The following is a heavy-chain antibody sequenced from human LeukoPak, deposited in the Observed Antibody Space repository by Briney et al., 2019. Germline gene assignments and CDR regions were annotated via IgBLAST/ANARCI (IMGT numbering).Heavy chain of an antibody. CDR1: GLTFSSYW. D-gene: IGHD2-15*01. CDR3: ASWGPAAYCSNGSCS. CDR2: IKQDGSEK. Sequence: AGGSLRLSCAASGLTFSSYWMTWVRQAPGKGLEWVANIKQDGSEKYYVDSVEGRFTISRDNAKHSLYLQMNSLRVEDTAVYYCASWGPAAYCSNGSCSWGQGTLVTVSS. V-gene: IGHV3-7*01. J-gene: IGHJ5*02.